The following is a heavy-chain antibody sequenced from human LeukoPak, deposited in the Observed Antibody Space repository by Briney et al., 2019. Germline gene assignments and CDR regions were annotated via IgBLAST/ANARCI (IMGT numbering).Heavy chain of an antibody. J-gene: IGHJ5*02. CDR3: AREGSGMVRGVFDP. CDR1: GGTFSSYA. CDR2: IIHIFGTA. V-gene: IGHV1-69*06. Sequence: GSSVKVSCKASGGTFSSYAISWVRQAPGQGLEWMGGIIHIFGTANYAQKFQGRVTITADKSTSTAYMELSSLRSEDTAVYYCAREGSGMVRGVFDPWGQGTLVTVSS. D-gene: IGHD3-10*01.